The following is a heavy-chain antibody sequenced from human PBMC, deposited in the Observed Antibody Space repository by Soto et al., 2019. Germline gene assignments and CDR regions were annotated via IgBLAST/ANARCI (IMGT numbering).Heavy chain of an antibody. CDR2: ISWNSGNI. V-gene: IGHV3-9*01. J-gene: IGHJ4*02. CDR3: ARDLSAEPSYLDY. Sequence: DVQLVESGGGLVQPGGSLRLSCVASGFTFDDYVMHWVRQVPGEGLEWVSGISWNSGNIDYADSVKGRFTISRDNAMNSLYLQMSRLTPEDTALYYWARDLSAEPSYLDYWGQGTLVTVSS. CDR1: GFTFDDYV.